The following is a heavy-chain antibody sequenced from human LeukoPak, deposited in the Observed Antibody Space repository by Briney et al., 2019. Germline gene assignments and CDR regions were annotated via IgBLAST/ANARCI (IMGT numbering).Heavy chain of an antibody. Sequence: ASVKVSCKASGYTFTSYGISWVRQAPGQGLEWMGWISAYNGNTNYAQKLQGRVTMTTDTSTSTAYMELRSLRSDDTAVYYCASEVAVAGSLNWFDPWGQRTLVTVSS. V-gene: IGHV1-18*01. CDR2: ISAYNGNT. D-gene: IGHD6-19*01. J-gene: IGHJ5*02. CDR3: ASEVAVAGSLNWFDP. CDR1: GYTFTSYG.